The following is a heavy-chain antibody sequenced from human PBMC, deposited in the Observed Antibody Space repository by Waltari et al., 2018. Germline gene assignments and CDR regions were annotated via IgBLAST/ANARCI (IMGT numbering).Heavy chain of an antibody. J-gene: IGHJ4*02. V-gene: IGHV3-74*01. CDR3: VRGSLNPGYDY. D-gene: IGHD5-12*01. CDR2: TNTDGSFT. Sequence: EVQLVESGGGLVQPGASLRLSCAVSGFTFSSYWMHWCYPPPGEWLVWLSRTNTDGSFTNYADSVEGRFTMSRDNAKDTVYLQMNSLRSEDTAIYYCVRGSLNPGYDYWGQGTLVTVSS. CDR1: GFTFSSYW.